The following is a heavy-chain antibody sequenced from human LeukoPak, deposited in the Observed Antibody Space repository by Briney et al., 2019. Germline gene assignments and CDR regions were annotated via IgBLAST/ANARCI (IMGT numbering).Heavy chain of an antibody. Sequence: SETLSLTCAVSGYSISSGYYWGWIRQPPGKGVEWIGSIYHSGSTYYNSSLKSRVTITVDTSKNQFSLKLSSVTAADTAVYFGARCGSGNYFDYWGQGTLVTVSS. V-gene: IGHV4-38-2*01. D-gene: IGHD3-10*01. CDR2: IYHSGST. J-gene: IGHJ4*02. CDR1: GYSISSGYY. CDR3: ARCGSGNYFDY.